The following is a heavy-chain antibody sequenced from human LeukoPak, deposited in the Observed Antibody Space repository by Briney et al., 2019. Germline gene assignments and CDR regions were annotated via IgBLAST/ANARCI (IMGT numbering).Heavy chain of an antibody. Sequence: SVKVSCKASGYTYTSYYMHWVRQAPGQGLEWMGRIIPILGIANYAQKFQGRVTITADKSTSTAYMELSSLRSEDTAVYYCARGPETYYYDSSGYSHDYWGQGTLVTVSS. D-gene: IGHD3-22*01. CDR2: IIPILGIA. J-gene: IGHJ4*02. CDR3: ARGPETYYYDSSGYSHDY. V-gene: IGHV1-69*04. CDR1: GYTYTSYY.